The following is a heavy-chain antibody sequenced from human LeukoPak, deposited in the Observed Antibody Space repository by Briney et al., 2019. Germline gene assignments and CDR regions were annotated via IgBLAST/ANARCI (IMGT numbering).Heavy chain of an antibody. CDR2: IFYSGST. V-gene: IGHV4-34*12. Sequence: PSETLSLTCAVYGGSFSGYYWAWIRQAPGKGLEWIGSIFYSGSTYYNPSLKSRVTISIDTSKNQFSLKLTSVTAADTAVYYCTRSGGYTSSFNWGQGTLLTVSS. CDR3: TRSGGYTSSFN. J-gene: IGHJ4*02. CDR1: GGSFSGYY. D-gene: IGHD6-19*01.